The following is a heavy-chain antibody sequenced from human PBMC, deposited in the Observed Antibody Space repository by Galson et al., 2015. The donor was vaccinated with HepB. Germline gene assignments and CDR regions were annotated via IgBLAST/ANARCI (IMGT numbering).Heavy chain of an antibody. J-gene: IGHJ4*02. CDR1: GYTFTSNG. CDR2: ISANSGNT. CDR3: ARDRDYRFDF. D-gene: IGHD4/OR15-4a*01. V-gene: IGHV1-18*04. Sequence: SVKVSCKASGYTFTSNGISWVRQAPGQGLEWMGWISANSGNTIYAQKYQGRITLTRDTSASTAYLELRSLRSDDTAMYYCARDRDYRFDFWGQGTLVTVSS.